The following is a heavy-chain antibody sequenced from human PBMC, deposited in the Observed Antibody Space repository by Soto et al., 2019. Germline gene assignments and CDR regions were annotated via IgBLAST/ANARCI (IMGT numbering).Heavy chain of an antibody. CDR3: AXHGPRVYYDNSDYYPYGMDV. V-gene: IGHV5-51*01. CDR1: GYSFTICW. CDR2: IYPGDSDT. J-gene: IGHJ6*02. D-gene: IGHD3-22*01. Sequence: GESLKISCKGSGYSFTICWIGWVRPMPGKGPECMGIIYPGDSDTRYSPSFQGQVTISAEKSISAAKLQGSSLKTSESAMYYCAXHGPRVYYDNSDYYPYGMDVSDQATTLNVSS.